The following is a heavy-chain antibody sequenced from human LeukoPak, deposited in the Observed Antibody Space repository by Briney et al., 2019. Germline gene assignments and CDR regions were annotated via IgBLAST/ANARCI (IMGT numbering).Heavy chain of an antibody. J-gene: IGHJ3*02. CDR3: ARDDKGVAKAFDI. CDR1: GFTFSSYA. V-gene: IGHV3-30*02. Sequence: GGSLRLSCAASGFTFSSYAMHWVRQAPGKGLEWVAFIRYDGSNKFYGDSVKGRFTISRDNSKNTLFLQLNSLRAEDTAVYYCARDDKGVAKAFDIWGQGTMVTVSS. CDR2: IRYDGSNK. D-gene: IGHD2-15*01.